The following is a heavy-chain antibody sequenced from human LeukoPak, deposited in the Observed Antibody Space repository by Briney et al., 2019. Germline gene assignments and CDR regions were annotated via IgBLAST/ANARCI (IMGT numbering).Heavy chain of an antibody. CDR2: IIPIFGTA. V-gene: IGHV1-69*13. D-gene: IGHD3-10*01. CDR3: AREDRRFGELPDY. Sequence: ASVKVSCKASGATFSSYAISWVRQAPGQGLEWMGGIIPIFGTANYAQKFQGRVTITADESTSTAYMELSSLRSEDTAVYYCAREDRRFGELPDYWGQGTLVTVSS. CDR1: GATFSSYA. J-gene: IGHJ4*02.